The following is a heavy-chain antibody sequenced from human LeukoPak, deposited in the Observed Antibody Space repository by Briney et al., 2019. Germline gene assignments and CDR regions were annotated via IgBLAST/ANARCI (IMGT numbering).Heavy chain of an antibody. J-gene: IGHJ4*02. Sequence: SETLSLTCTVSGGSISSGGYYWSWIRQHPGKGLEWIGYIYYSGSNYYNPSLKSRLTISVDTSKHQFSLQPSSVIAADTAVYYCARDVNKRGGSDYWGQGTLVTVSS. V-gene: IGHV4-31*03. CDR3: ARDVNKRGGSDY. CDR2: IYYSGSN. D-gene: IGHD3-16*01. CDR1: GGSISSGGYY.